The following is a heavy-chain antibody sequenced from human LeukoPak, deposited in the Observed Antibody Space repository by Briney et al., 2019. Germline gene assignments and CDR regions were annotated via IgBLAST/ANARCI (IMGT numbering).Heavy chain of an antibody. CDR3: ARAYYDSSGYFDY. V-gene: IGHV1-69*06. D-gene: IGHD3-22*01. Sequence: GASVKVSCKASGGTFSSYAISWVRQAPGQGLEWMGGIIPIFGTANYAQKSQGRVTITADKSTSTAYMELSSLRSEDTAVYYCARAYYDSSGYFDYWGQGTLVTVSS. CDR1: GGTFSSYA. J-gene: IGHJ4*02. CDR2: IIPIFGTA.